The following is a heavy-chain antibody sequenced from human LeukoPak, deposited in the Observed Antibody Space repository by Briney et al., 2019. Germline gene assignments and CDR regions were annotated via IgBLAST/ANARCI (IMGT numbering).Heavy chain of an antibody. V-gene: IGHV4-31*03. J-gene: IGHJ3*02. Sequence: SQTLSLTCTVSGGSISSGGYYWSWIRQHPGRGLEWLGYIYYSGSTYYNPSLKSRVTISVDTSKNQFSLKLSSVTAADTAVYYCARDPVNDAFDIWGQGTMVTVSS. CDR1: GGSISSGGYY. CDR2: IYYSGST. CDR3: ARDPVNDAFDI.